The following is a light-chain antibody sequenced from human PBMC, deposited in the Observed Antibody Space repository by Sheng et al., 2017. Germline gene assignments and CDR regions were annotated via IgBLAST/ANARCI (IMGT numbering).Light chain of an antibody. V-gene: IGKV1-9*01. CDR2: GAS. CDR3: QQVSNYPLT. Sequence: DIQLTQSPSFLSASVGDRVTITCRANEGISIYLAWYQQKPGRAPKLLISGASTLQTGVPSRFSGGGSGTEFTLTISSLQPEDCATYYCQQVSNYPLTFGGGTKVAMK. J-gene: IGKJ4*01. CDR1: EGISIY.